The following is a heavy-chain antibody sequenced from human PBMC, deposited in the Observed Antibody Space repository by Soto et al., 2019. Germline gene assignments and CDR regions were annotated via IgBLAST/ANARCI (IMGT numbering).Heavy chain of an antibody. CDR3: ARGGNYYDSSGYYYRTRDYYYGMDV. J-gene: IGHJ6*02. Sequence: LRLSCAASGFTVSSNYMSWVRQAPGKGLEWVSVIYSGGSTYYADSVKGRFTISRDNSKNTLYLQMNSLRAEDTAVYYCARGGNYYDSSGYYYRTRDYYYGMDVWGQGTTVTVSS. CDR1: GFTVSSNY. CDR2: IYSGGST. D-gene: IGHD3-22*01. V-gene: IGHV3-53*01.